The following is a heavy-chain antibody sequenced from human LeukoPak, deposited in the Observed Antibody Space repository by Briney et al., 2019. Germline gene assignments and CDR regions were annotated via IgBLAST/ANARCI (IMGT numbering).Heavy chain of an antibody. CDR1: SASITSSPYF. D-gene: IGHD3-22*01. J-gene: IGHJ4*02. Sequence: SETLSLTCTVPSASITSSPYFWGWIRQSPGKGLEWIRSISYSGTTYYNPSLKSRVTISVDTSKNQFSLKLSSVTAADTAVYYCARVTGYMIEDYFDYWGQGTLVTVSS. CDR3: ARVTGYMIEDYFDY. V-gene: IGHV4-39*07. CDR2: ISYSGTT.